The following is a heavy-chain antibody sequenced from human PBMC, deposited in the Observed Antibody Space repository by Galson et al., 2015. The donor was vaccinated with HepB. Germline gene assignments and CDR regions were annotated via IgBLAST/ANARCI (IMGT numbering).Heavy chain of an antibody. Sequence: ETLSLTCAVYGGSFSGYYWSWIRQPPGKGLEWIGEISHSGRTNYNPSLKSRVTISVDTSKNQFSLKLSSVTAADTAVYYCARIKSVDNTFLKYNWFDPWGQGTLVTVSS. CDR1: GGSFSGYY. V-gene: IGHV4-34*01. J-gene: IGHJ5*02. CDR2: ISHSGRT. D-gene: IGHD3-22*01. CDR3: ARIKSVDNTFLKYNWFDP.